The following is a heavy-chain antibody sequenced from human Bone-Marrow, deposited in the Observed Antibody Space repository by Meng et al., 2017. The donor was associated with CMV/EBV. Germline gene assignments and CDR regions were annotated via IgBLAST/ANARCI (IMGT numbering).Heavy chain of an antibody. J-gene: IGHJ6*02. CDR2: IVVGSGNT. Sequence: SVKVSCKASGFTFTSSAVQWVRQARGQRLEWIGWIVVGSGNTNYAQKFQERVTITRDMSTGTAYMELSSLRSEDTAVYYCAGIQLPHGDYYYYGMDVWGQGTTVTVSS. CDR3: AGIQLPHGDYYYYGMDV. CDR1: GFTFTSSA. V-gene: IGHV1-58*01. D-gene: IGHD5-18*01.